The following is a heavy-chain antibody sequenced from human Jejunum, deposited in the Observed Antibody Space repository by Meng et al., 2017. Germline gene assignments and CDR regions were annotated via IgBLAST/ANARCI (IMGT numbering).Heavy chain of an antibody. CDR2: IYYSGAT. CDR1: GAAISGADYY. CDR3: VREKRRTYYFDY. J-gene: IGHJ4*02. Sequence: QVQPQESCPVLVKPSQTLSLTCTVSGAAISGADYYRSWICEPPGKGLEWIGYIYYSGATYSNPSLKSRATISIDTSKNQFSLRLTSVTAADTAVYYCVREKRRTYYFDYWGQGTLVTVSS. V-gene: IGHV4-30-4*01. D-gene: IGHD3-16*01.